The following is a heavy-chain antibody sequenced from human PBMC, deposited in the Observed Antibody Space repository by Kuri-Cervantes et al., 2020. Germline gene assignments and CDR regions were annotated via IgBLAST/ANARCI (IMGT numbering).Heavy chain of an antibody. J-gene: IGHJ4*02. D-gene: IGHD2-8*01. CDR1: EYTFSTDW. Sequence: KVSCKGSEYTFSTDWIGWVRQMPGKGLEWMGIIYPSDSDTRYSPSFEGQVTISADKSTSTAYLQWSSLEASDTAMYYCARHGRVYAIRGIDYWGQGTLVTVSS. CDR2: IYPSDSDT. V-gene: IGHV5-51*01. CDR3: ARHGRVYAIRGIDY.